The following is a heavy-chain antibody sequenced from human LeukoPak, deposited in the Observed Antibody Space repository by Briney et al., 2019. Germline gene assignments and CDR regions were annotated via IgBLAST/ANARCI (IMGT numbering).Heavy chain of an antibody. D-gene: IGHD2-15*01. J-gene: IGHJ5*02. CDR2: IYHSGST. CDR3: ARHHCSGGSCQPNWFDP. Sequence: SETLSLTCTVSGGSISSSSYYWGWIRQPPGKGLEWIGSIYHSGSTYYNPSLKSRVTISVDTSKNQFSLKLSSVTAADTAVYYCARHHCSGGSCQPNWFDPWGQGTLVTVSS. V-gene: IGHV4-39*01. CDR1: GGSISSSSYY.